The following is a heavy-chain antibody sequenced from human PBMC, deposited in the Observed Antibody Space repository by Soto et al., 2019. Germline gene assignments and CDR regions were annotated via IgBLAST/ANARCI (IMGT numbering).Heavy chain of an antibody. J-gene: IGHJ4*02. CDR1: GGSSSSGGYY. Sequence: TLSVTCTVSGGSSSSGGYYWSWILQHPGKGLEWIGYIYYSGSTYYNPSLKSRVTISVDTSKNQFSLKLSSVTAADTAVYYCARSYDSSGYYCLDYWGQGTLVTVSS. V-gene: IGHV4-31*03. CDR2: IYYSGST. CDR3: ARSYDSSGYYCLDY. D-gene: IGHD3-22*01.